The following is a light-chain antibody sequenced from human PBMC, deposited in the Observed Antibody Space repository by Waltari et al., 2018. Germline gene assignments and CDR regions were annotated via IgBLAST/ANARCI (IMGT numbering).Light chain of an antibody. CDR2: EDN. CDR3: QSYDRTNVI. CDR1: SGSIAGPY. V-gene: IGLV6-57*01. Sequence: NFMLTQPPSVSESPGKTVTIPCTRSSGSIAGPYVQWFQLRPGSSPTTLIYEDNQRPSGVPDRFSGSIDSSSNSASLTISGLKTEDEADYYCQSYDRTNVIFGGGTKLTVL. J-gene: IGLJ2*01.